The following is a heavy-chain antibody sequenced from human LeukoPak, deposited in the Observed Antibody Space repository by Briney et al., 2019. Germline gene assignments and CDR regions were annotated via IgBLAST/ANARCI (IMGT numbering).Heavy chain of an antibody. J-gene: IGHJ4*02. CDR3: ARGLRYYGSGSYTHFDH. CDR2: LYHSGST. V-gene: IGHV4-4*02. D-gene: IGHD3-10*01. CDR1: GGSISSSNW. Sequence: PSETLSLTCAVSGGSISSSNWWSWVRQPPGKGLEWIGELYHSGSTNYNPSLKSRVTISVDKSKNQFSLKVTSVTAADTAVYYCARGLRYYGSGSYTHFDHWGQGSQVTVSS.